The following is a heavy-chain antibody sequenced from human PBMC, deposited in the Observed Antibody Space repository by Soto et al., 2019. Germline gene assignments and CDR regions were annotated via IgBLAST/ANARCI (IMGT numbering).Heavy chain of an antibody. CDR3: AKDSWAIFGVPAGEYYAMDV. D-gene: IGHD3-3*01. J-gene: IGHJ6*02. CDR2: ISGSGGTT. V-gene: IGHV3-23*01. CDR1: GFTFENYA. Sequence: PGGSLRLSCVASGFTFENYAMSWVRQAQGKGLEGVSAISGSGGTTYHSDSVKGRFTISRDNSKNTVYLQMNDLRVEDAAEYFCAKDSWAIFGVPAGEYYAMDVWGQGTTVTVSS.